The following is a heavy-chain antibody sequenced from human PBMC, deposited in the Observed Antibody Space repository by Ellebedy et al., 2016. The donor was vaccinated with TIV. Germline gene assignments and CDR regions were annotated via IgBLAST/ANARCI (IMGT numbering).Heavy chain of an antibody. D-gene: IGHD1-26*01. CDR2: INADQSST. J-gene: IGHJ3*02. CDR3: ARDRGTPDAFDI. Sequence: GGSLRLSXAASGFTFSVYWMHWVRQAPGEGLVWVSHINADQSSTNYADSVKGRFTISRDNAKNTLYLQMNSLRAEDTAVYYCARDRGTPDAFDIWGQGTMVTVSS. CDR1: GFTFSVYW. V-gene: IGHV3-74*01.